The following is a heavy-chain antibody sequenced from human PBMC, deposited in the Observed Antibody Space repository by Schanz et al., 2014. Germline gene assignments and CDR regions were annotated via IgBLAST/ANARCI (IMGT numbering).Heavy chain of an antibody. CDR1: GYTFTDYY. CDR2: IIPILDIT. D-gene: IGHD3-22*01. V-gene: IGHV1-69*09. J-gene: IGHJ4*02. Sequence: QVQLVQSGAEVKKLGASVKVSCKASGYTFTDYYMHWVRQAPGQGLEWMGTIIPILDITNYAQKFQGRVTITADKSTSTAYMELSNLRSEDTAVYYCARAGQDYSDSSGYATYYFGNWGQGTLVTVSS. CDR3: ARAGQDYSDSSGYATYYFGN.